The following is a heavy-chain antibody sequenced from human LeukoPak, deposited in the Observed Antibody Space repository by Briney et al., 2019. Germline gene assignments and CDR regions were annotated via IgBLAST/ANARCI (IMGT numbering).Heavy chain of an antibody. CDR1: GYSISSGYY. Sequence: PSETLSLTCTVSGYSISSGYYWGWIRQPPGKGLEWVGTLYHSGSPYYNPSLKSRVTISVDTSKNQFSLKLSSVTAADTAVYYCARDLSGAPGWGQGTLVTVSS. D-gene: IGHD5-12*01. J-gene: IGHJ4*02. V-gene: IGHV4-38-2*02. CDR3: ARDLSGAPG. CDR2: LYHSGSP.